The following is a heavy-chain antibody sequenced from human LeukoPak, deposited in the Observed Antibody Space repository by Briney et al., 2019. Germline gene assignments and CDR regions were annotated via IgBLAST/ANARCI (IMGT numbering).Heavy chain of an antibody. J-gene: IGHJ4*02. D-gene: IGHD3-9*01. CDR2: INPNHGDT. CDR1: GYTFTGYC. Sequence: RASVKVSCKASGYTFTGYCMHWVRQAPGQGLEWMGWINPNHGDTNYAQKFQDRVSMTRDTSISTAYMHLSRLRSADTAVYYCARSPHILTGENFDYWGQGTLLTVSS. CDR3: ARSPHILTGENFDY. V-gene: IGHV1-2*02.